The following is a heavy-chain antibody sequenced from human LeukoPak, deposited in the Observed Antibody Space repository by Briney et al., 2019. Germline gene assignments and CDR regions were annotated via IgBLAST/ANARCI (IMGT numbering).Heavy chain of an antibody. CDR1: GASIRSGDYY. D-gene: IGHD2-15*01. CDR2: IYDSGST. J-gene: IGHJ3*02. CDR3: ARGCSGGSCYGAFDI. Sequence: SQTLSLTCTVSGASIRSGDYYWSWIRQPPGKGLEWIGYIYDSGSTYYNPSLKSRITISVDTSENRFSLKLSSVTATDTAVYYCARGCSGGSCYGAFDIWGQGTMVTVSS. V-gene: IGHV4-30-4*01.